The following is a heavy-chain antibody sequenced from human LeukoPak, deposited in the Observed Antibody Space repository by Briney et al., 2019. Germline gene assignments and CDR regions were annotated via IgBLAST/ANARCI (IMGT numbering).Heavy chain of an antibody. J-gene: IGHJ3*02. V-gene: IGHV4-34*01. CDR3: ARERGYSYASSGYSTDAFDI. Sequence: PSETLSLTCAVYGGSFSGYYWSWIRQPPGKGLEWIGEINHSGSTNYNPSLKNRVTISVDTSKTQFSLKLRPVTAEDTAVYYCARERGYSYASSGYSTDAFDIWGQGTLVTVSS. D-gene: IGHD3-22*01. CDR1: GGSFSGYY. CDR2: INHSGST.